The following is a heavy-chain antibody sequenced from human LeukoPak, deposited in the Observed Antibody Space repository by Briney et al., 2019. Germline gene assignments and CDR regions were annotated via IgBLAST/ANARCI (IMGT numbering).Heavy chain of an antibody. CDR3: AINRNDYDDYVHDY. CDR1: GFTFIVYS. Sequence: GGSLRLSCAASGFTFIVYSMNWVRQAPGEGLDWVSSISSSSSYIYYADSVKGRFTISRDNAKNSLYLQMNSLRAEDTAVYYCAINRNDYDDYVHDYWGQGTLVTVSS. J-gene: IGHJ4*02. D-gene: IGHD4-17*01. CDR2: ISSSSSYI. V-gene: IGHV3-21*01.